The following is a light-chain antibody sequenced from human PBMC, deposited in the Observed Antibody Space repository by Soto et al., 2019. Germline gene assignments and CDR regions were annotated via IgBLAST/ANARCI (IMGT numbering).Light chain of an antibody. Sequence: EIVMTQSPVTLSVSPGERATLSCRASESVGTNLAWYQQKPGQPPRLLIYDASTRETGVPPRFSGSGSGTEFTLTISSLQPDDFATYYCQHYNSYSEAFGQGTKVDIK. CDR2: DAS. CDR3: QHYNSYSEA. J-gene: IGKJ1*01. V-gene: IGKV3-15*01. CDR1: ESVGTN.